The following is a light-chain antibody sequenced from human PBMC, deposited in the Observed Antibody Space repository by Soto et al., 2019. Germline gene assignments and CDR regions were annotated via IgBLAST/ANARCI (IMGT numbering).Light chain of an antibody. CDR2: KAS. CDR3: QQYNSDSRT. Sequence: DIQMTQSPSTLSASVGDRVTITCRASQSIGTWLAWYQQKPGKAPNLLIYKASSLESGVPSRFSGGGSGTEFTLSISSLQPDDFATYYCQQYNSDSRTFGQGTKVVIK. CDR1: QSIGTW. V-gene: IGKV1-5*03. J-gene: IGKJ1*01.